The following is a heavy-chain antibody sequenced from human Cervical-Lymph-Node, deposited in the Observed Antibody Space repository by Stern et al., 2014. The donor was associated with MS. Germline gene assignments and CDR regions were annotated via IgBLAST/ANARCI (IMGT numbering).Heavy chain of an antibody. D-gene: IGHD2-15*01. V-gene: IGHV2-5*02. CDR2: IYWDDDK. Sequence: VTLKESGPTLVKPTQTVTLTCTLSGFSVTTAGVGVGWIRQPPGKALEWLALIYWDDDKLDSPSLKNRLTITKDTSKNQVVLTMTNVDPMDTATYYCAHSRVKYCRGGTCYSSLFDYWGQGTLVTVSS. CDR3: AHSRVKYCRGGTCYSSLFDY. J-gene: IGHJ4*02. CDR1: GFSVTTAGVG.